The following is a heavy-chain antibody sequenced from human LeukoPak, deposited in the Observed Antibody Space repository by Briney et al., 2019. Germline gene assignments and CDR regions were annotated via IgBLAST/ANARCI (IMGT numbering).Heavy chain of an antibody. CDR1: GFTFSSHW. V-gene: IGHV3-74*01. Sequence: PGGSLRLSCAASGFTFSSHWMHWVRQAPGKGLVWVSRISTDGSTTTYADSVKGRFTISRDNAKNTLYLQMHSLRAEDTAVYYCARGHYFDMDAWGQGTTVTVSS. CDR2: ISTDGSTT. CDR3: ARGHYFDMDA. J-gene: IGHJ6*02.